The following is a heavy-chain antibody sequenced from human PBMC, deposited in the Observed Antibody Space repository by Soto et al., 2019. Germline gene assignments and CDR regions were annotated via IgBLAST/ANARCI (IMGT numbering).Heavy chain of an antibody. J-gene: IGHJ5*02. D-gene: IGHD4-17*01. CDR1: GDSISSGGYP. CDR2: IYASGST. Sequence: SETLSLTCVVSGDSISSGGYPWSWIRQPPGKGIEWIGYIYASGSTYCTPSLESRVTMSVDKSQNLFSLKLSSVTAADTAVYYCARETTENWFDPWGQGTLVTVSS. V-gene: IGHV4-30-2*01. CDR3: ARETTENWFDP.